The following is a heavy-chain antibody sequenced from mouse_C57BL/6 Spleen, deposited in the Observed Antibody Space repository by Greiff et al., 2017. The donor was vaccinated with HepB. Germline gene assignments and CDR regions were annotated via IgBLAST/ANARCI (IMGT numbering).Heavy chain of an antibody. CDR3: ARRLRYFDY. CDR2: IYWEDDK. CDR1: GFSLSTSGMG. D-gene: IGHD1-1*01. J-gene: IGHJ2*01. Sequence: QVTLKVSGPGILQSSQTLSLSCSFSGFSLSTSGMGVSWNRQPSGKGLVWLARIYWEDDKRYNPSMKSLLTISKDTSRNQVFLNDTSADTADTATYYSARRLRYFDYWGQGTTLTVSS. V-gene: IGHV8-12*01.